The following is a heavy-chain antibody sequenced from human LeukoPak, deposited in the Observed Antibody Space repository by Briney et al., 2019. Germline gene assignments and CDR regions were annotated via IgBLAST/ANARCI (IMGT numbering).Heavy chain of an antibody. CDR1: GGSISSGSYY. J-gene: IGHJ4*02. V-gene: IGHV4-39*01. CDR2: IDYSGTT. D-gene: IGHD6-13*01. Sequence: SETLSLTCTVSGGSISSGSYYWGWIRQPPGKALEWIGSIDYSGTTYYNPSLKSRVTISVDTSKNQFSLKLSSVTAADTALYYCARRGQAAGSKGAFDYWGQGTLVTVSS. CDR3: ARRGQAAGSKGAFDY.